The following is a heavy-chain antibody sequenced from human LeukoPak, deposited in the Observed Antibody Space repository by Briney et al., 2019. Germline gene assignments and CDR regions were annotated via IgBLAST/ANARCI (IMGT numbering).Heavy chain of an antibody. CDR2: INPYNGGT. V-gene: IGHV1-2*06. D-gene: IGHD4-23*01. CDR1: GYTFIDYF. J-gene: IGHJ5*02. CDR3: ASLQGGNSDWLDP. Sequence: ASVKVSCKASGYTFIDYFIHWVRQAPGQGLEWMGRINPYNGGTTYAQSFQGRVTLTRGTSITTVYLELTGLRSDDTAVYYCASLQGGNSDWLDPWGQGTLVTVSS.